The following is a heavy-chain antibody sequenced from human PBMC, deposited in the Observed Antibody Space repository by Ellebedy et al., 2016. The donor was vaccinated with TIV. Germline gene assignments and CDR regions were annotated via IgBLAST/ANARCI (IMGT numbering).Heavy chain of an antibody. CDR1: GFTVSSNY. CDR3: ARKNFQDPVY. V-gene: IGHV3-66*01. D-gene: IGHD2-15*01. CDR2: IFNGDRT. Sequence: GESLKISCAASGFTVSSNYMGWVRQAPGKGLEWVSFIFNGDRTSYADSVKGRFTMSRDNSQNAAYLQMNSLRVEDTGVYYCARKNFQDPVYWGQGTLVTVSS. J-gene: IGHJ4*02.